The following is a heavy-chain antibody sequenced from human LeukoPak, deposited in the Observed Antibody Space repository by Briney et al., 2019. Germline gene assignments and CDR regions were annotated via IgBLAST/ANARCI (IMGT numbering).Heavy chain of an antibody. D-gene: IGHD6-19*01. CDR2: ISSNGGNT. CDR3: ARIRGGWYFDC. CDR1: GSTFSSYA. Sequence: PGGSLRLSCAASGSTFSSYAMHWVRQAPGKGLEYVSSISSNGGNTYYANSVKGRFTISRDNSKNTLYLQMGSLRAEDMAVYYCARIRGGWYFDCWGQGTLVTVSS. V-gene: IGHV3-64*01. J-gene: IGHJ4*02.